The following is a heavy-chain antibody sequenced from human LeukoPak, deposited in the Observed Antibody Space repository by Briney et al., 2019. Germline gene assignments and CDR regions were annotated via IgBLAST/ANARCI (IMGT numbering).Heavy chain of an antibody. CDR1: RYTFTSYG. Sequence: ASVPVSCKASRYTFTSYGISWVRQAPGQGLEWMGWISAYDGNTNSAQKLPGRVTMNTDTSTSTAYMELRGLRSDQTAVYFCARDWGPCVLGSFPRFDYWGQGTLVTVPS. D-gene: IGHD3-16*01. V-gene: IGHV1-18*01. J-gene: IGHJ4*02. CDR2: ISAYDGNT. CDR3: ARDWGPCVLGSFPRFDY.